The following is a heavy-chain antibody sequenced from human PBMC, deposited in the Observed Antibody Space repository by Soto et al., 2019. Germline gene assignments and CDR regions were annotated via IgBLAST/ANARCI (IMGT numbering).Heavy chain of an antibody. CDR2: IIPILGIA. Sequence: QVQLVQSGAEVKKPGSSVKVSCKASGGTFSSYTISWVRQAPGQGLEWMGRIIPILGIANYAQKFQGRVTITADKSTSAAYQEQTSLRSEDTAVYYCARGWEEFDCWGQGTLVTVSS. CDR3: ARGWEEFDC. J-gene: IGHJ4*02. D-gene: IGHD1-26*01. V-gene: IGHV1-69*02. CDR1: GGTFSSYT.